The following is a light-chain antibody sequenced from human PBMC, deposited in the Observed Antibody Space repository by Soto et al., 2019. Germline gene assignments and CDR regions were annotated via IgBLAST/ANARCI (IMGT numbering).Light chain of an antibody. V-gene: IGKV1-5*03. CDR1: QSISSW. Sequence: DIQMTQSPSTLSASVGDRVTITCRASQSISSWLAWYQQRPGNAPKLLIHKASSLQSGVSSRFSGSGSGTEFTLTNSSLQPDDFATYFCQQYVSYWTFGQGTKVEVK. J-gene: IGKJ1*01. CDR2: KAS. CDR3: QQYVSYWT.